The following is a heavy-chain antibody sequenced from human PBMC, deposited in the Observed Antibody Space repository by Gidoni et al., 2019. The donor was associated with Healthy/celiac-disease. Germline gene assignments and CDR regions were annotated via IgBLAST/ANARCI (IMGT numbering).Heavy chain of an antibody. J-gene: IGHJ3*02. CDR1: GVTFSSYS. CDR3: ARDSRAYDAFDI. V-gene: IGHV3-21*01. CDR2: ISSSSSYI. Sequence: EVQLVESGGGLAKPGGSLRPSCAASGVTFSSYSMNWVRQAPGKGLEWFSSISSSSSYIYYADSVKGRFTISRDNAKNSLYLQMNSLRAEDTAVYYCARDSRAYDAFDIWGQGTMVTVSS.